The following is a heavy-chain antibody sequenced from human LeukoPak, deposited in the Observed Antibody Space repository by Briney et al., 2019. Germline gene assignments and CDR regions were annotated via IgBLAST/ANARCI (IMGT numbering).Heavy chain of an antibody. CDR2: IGGSGSST. J-gene: IGHJ4*02. CDR3: AKSLSRAADY. CDR1: GFTVSSNY. D-gene: IGHD6-13*01. Sequence: PGGSLRLSCAASGFTVSSNYMSWVRQAPGKGLEWVSTIGGSGSSTYYADSVKGRFTISRDNSKNTLYLQMNSLRAEDTAVYYCAKSLSRAADYWGQGTLVTVSS. V-gene: IGHV3-23*01.